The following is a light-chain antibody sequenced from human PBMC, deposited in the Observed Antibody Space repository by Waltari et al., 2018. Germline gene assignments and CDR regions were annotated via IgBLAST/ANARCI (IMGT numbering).Light chain of an antibody. J-gene: IGLJ1*01. CDR1: SPDVCGSNY. Sequence: QSALTQPASVSGSPGQSITLSCPGPSPDVCGSNYFALYQHHPDKVPRLIIYDVNKRPSGVSDRFSGSKSGNTASLTISGLQAEDEADYYCCSYAGSTIFAVFGTGTKVTVL. CDR2: DVN. CDR3: CSYAGSTIFAV. V-gene: IGLV2-23*02.